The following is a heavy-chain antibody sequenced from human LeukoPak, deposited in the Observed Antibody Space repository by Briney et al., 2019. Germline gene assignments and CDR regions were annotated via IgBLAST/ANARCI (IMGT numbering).Heavy chain of an antibody. CDR2: IYTSGST. V-gene: IGHV4-61*02. CDR3: ARDDGVVVAAPFDY. D-gene: IGHD2-15*01. J-gene: IGHJ4*02. Sequence: PSQTLSLTCTVSGGSISSGSYYWSWIRQPAGKGLEWIGRIYTSGSTNYNPSLKSRVTISVDTSKNQFSLKLSSVTAADTAVYYCARDDGVVVAAPFDYWGQGTLVTVSS. CDR1: GGSISSGSYY.